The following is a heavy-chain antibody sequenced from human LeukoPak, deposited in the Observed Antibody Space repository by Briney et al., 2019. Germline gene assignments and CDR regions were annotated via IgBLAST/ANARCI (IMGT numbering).Heavy chain of an antibody. J-gene: IGHJ4*02. V-gene: IGHV3-23*01. D-gene: IGHD6-19*01. CDR1: GFTFSSYA. Sequence: QTGGSLRLSCAASGFTFSSYAMSWVRQAPGKGLEWVSAISGSGTSTYYADSVKGRFTISRDNSENTLYLQMSSLTDEDTAVYFCAKRGDRSGWSYYFDYWGQGTLVTVSS. CDR3: AKRGDRSGWSYYFDY. CDR2: ISGSGTST.